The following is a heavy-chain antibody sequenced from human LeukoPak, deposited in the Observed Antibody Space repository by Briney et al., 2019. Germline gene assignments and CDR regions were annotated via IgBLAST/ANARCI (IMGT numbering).Heavy chain of an antibody. D-gene: IGHD3-22*01. J-gene: IGHJ4*02. V-gene: IGHV3-23*01. CDR1: GFTFSNYA. CDR2: ISGNGGST. Sequence: GGSLRLSCAASGFTFSNYAVNWVRQAPGKGLEWVSAISGNGGSTYYADSVKGRFTISRDNSKNTLYLQMSSLRAEDTAVYYCAKDRGRYYDSSGYYWGYYFDSWGQGILVTVST. CDR3: AKDRGRYYDSSGYYWGYYFDS.